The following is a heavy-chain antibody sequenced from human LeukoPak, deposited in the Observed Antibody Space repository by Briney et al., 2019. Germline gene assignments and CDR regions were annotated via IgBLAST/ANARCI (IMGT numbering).Heavy chain of an antibody. J-gene: IGHJ4*02. V-gene: IGHV3-49*04. CDR1: GFTFGDYA. Sequence: GRSLRLSCTASGFTFGDYAMSWVRQAPGKGLEWVGFIRSKPYGGTTVYAASVKGRFTISRDDSNSLAYLQMNSLKTEDTAVYYCTRGDYYDYWGQGTLVTVSS. CDR3: TRGDYYDY. CDR2: IRSKPYGGTT.